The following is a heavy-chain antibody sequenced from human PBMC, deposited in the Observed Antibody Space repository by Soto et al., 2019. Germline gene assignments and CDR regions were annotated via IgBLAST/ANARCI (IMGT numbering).Heavy chain of an antibody. CDR3: AGPGDSGYGMDV. CDR2: IYYSGST. V-gene: IGHV4-61*08. Sequence: PSETLSLPCPVSGFSGSGGGDYWSWIRQPPGKGLEWIGYIYYSGSTNYNPSLKSRVTISVDTSKNQFSLKLSSVTAADTAVYYCAGPGDSGYGMDVWGQGTTVTGSS. CDR1: GFSGSGGGDY. J-gene: IGHJ6*02.